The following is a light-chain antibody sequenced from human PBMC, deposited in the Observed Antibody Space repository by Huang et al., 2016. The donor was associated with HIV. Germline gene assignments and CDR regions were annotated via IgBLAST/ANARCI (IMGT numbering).Light chain of an antibody. CDR1: QDISNY. J-gene: IGKJ1*01. CDR2: AAS. CDR3: LQHHGYPRT. Sequence: DIQLTQSPSAMSASVGDRVSITCRASQDISNYLAWFQQKPGGAPKRVIYAASSLQSGVPSRFSASGSGTKFTLKISGLQPEDFATYYCLQHHGYPRTFGQGTKV. V-gene: IGKV1-17*03.